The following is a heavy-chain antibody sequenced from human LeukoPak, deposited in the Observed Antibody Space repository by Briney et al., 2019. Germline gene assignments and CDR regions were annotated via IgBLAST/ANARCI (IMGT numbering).Heavy chain of an antibody. CDR2: INPNSGGT. D-gene: IGHD6-6*01. V-gene: IGHV1-2*02. Sequence: VASVKVSCKASGGTFSSYAISWVRQAPGQGLEWMGWINPNSGGTNYAQKFQGRVTMTRDTSISTAYMELSRLRSDDTAVYYCARPFSSIAARPGNYWGQGTLVTVSS. CDR1: GGTFSSYA. J-gene: IGHJ4*02. CDR3: ARPFSSIAARPGNY.